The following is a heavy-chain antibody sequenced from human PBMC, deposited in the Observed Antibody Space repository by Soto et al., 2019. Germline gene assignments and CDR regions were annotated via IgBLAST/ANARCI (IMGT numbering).Heavy chain of an antibody. V-gene: IGHV3-23*01. J-gene: IGHJ6*02. CDR1: GFTFSSYA. CDR3: ARVSLGASTLADYSYYGMDV. D-gene: IGHD1-26*01. Sequence: PGESLKIPCAASGFTFSSYAMTWVRQAPGKGLEWVSGISGSAGSTHYADSVKGRSIISRDNSKSTLSLQINNLRAEDTAVYYCARVSLGASTLADYSYYGMDVWGQGTTVTVSS. CDR2: ISGSAGST.